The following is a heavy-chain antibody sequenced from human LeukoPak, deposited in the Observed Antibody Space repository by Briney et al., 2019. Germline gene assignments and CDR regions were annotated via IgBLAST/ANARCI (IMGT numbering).Heavy chain of an antibody. Sequence: PSETLSLTCTVSGGSISSYYWSWIRQPPGKGLEWIGHIYYTGSTNYNPSLKSRVTISIDTTKNQFSLKLSSVTAADTAVYYCARESGSGTYYWGQRTLITVSS. J-gene: IGHJ4*02. V-gene: IGHV4-59*01. D-gene: IGHD6-19*01. CDR1: GGSISSYY. CDR3: ARESGSGTYY. CDR2: IYYTGST.